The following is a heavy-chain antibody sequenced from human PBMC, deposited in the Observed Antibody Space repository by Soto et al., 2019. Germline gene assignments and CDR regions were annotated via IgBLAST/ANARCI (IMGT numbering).Heavy chain of an antibody. CDR2: INPNSGGT. CDR3: AVPLGYCSSTSCYTPYYYYGMDV. V-gene: IGHV1-2*02. CDR1: GYTFTGIY. Sequence: ASLKRSCKASGYTFTGIYMHWVRQAPGQGLEWMGWINPNSGGTNYAQKFQGRVTMTRDTSISTAYMELSRLRSDDTAVYYCAVPLGYCSSTSCYTPYYYYGMDVWGQGTTVTVSS. J-gene: IGHJ6*02. D-gene: IGHD2-2*02.